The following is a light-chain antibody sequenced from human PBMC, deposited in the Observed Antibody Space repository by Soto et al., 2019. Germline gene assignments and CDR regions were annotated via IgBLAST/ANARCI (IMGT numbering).Light chain of an antibody. Sequence: EIQMTQSRSTLSASVGDRVTITCRASQSISTHLAWYQQKPGKAPEVLIYDASTLESGVPSRFSGSGSGTKFTLTISSLQPDDFATYYCQQYSSNLYTFGQGTKLEIK. V-gene: IGKV1-5*01. CDR1: QSISTH. CDR3: QQYSSNLYT. CDR2: DAS. J-gene: IGKJ2*01.